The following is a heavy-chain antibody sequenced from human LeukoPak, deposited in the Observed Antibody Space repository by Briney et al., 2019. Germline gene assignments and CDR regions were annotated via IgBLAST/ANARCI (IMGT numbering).Heavy chain of an antibody. Sequence: PGGSLRLSCAASGFPFSSYAMSWVRQAPGKGLEWVSSIISSGGVTYYADSVKGRFTISRDNSKNTVYLQMDSLRAEGSAVYYCAKNAGYSYGLYYFDYWGQGTLVTVSS. CDR1: GFPFSSYA. D-gene: IGHD5-18*01. CDR3: AKNAGYSYGLYYFDY. J-gene: IGHJ4*02. CDR2: IISSGGVT. V-gene: IGHV3-23*01.